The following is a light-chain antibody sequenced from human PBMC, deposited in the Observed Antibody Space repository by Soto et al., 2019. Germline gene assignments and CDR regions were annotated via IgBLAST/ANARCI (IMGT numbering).Light chain of an antibody. CDR1: QSVSTNY. J-gene: IGKJ4*01. CDR2: GAS. V-gene: IGKV3-20*01. Sequence: EIVLTQSPDTLSLSPGERATLSCRASQSVSTNYLAWYQQKPGQAPRLLIYGASSRATGIPDRFSGSGSGTDFTLTISRLEPEDFAVYFCHQYGSSPFTFGGGTQVEIK. CDR3: HQYGSSPFT.